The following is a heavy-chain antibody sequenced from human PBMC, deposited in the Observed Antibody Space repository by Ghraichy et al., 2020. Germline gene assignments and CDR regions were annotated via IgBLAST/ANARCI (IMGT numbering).Heavy chain of an antibody. J-gene: IGHJ5*02. V-gene: IGHV3-74*01. CDR1: GFTFSRYW. CDR3: ARASHYYVVSRFDP. Sequence: GGSLRLSCAASGFTFSRYWMHWVRQAPGKGLVWVSRINPDGTTTNYADSVKGRFTISRDYAKNTLYLQMNSLRAEDTAVYYCARASHYYVVSRFDPWGQGTLVTVSS. CDR2: INPDGTTT. D-gene: IGHD3-10*02.